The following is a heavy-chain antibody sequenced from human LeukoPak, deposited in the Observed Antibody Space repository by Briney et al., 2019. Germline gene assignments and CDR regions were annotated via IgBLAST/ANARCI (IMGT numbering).Heavy chain of an antibody. Sequence: PGGSLRLSCAASGFTFSSYGMHWVRQAPGKGLEWVAVISYDGSNKYYADSVKGRFTISRDNSKNTLYLQMNSLRAEDTAAYYCAKDASLEWLYSLFDYWGQGTLVTVSS. CDR3: AKDASLEWLYSLFDY. D-gene: IGHD3-3*01. J-gene: IGHJ4*02. CDR2: ISYDGSNK. V-gene: IGHV3-30*18. CDR1: GFTFSSYG.